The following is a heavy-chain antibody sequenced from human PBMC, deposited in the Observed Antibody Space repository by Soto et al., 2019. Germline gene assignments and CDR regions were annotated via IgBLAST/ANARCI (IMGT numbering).Heavy chain of an antibody. CDR3: ARNPGYFDY. CDR1: GGSISSYY. V-gene: IGHV4-59*08. J-gene: IGHJ4*02. CDR2: IYNSGST. Sequence: QVQLQESGPGRVKPSETLSLTCTVSGGSISSYYWSWIRQPPGKGLEWIGYIYNSGSTNYNPSLNAPVTIPVDTSKNQFSPKLSAVAAADTAVYYCARNPGYFDYWGQGTLVTVSS.